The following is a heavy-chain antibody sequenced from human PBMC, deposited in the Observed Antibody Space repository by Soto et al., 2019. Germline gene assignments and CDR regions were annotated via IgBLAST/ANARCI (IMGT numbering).Heavy chain of an antibody. Sequence: GGSLRLSCAAFAFNFSSYAKSLVRQDPGKALEQESAISGSGGSTYYADYVKGRFTISGENSKNTLYLQMNSLRAEDTAVYYCAKALSAPADYYYGMDVCGQGTTVNVSS. D-gene: IGHD6-13*01. CDR3: AKALSAPADYYYGMDV. V-gene: IGHV3-23*01. CDR1: AFNFSSYA. CDR2: ISGSGGST. J-gene: IGHJ6*02.